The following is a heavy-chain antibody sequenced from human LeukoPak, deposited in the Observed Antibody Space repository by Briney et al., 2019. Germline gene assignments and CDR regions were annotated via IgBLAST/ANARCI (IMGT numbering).Heavy chain of an antibody. CDR2: IKPDGSEK. Sequence: PGGSLRLSCAASGFIFSRYWMTWVRQAPGKGLEWVANIKPDGSEKKYVDSVKGRFTISRDNAKNSLYLQMNSLRAEDTAIYYCARSGQHLFDFWGQGTLVTVSS. D-gene: IGHD6-13*01. V-gene: IGHV3-7*02. CDR3: ARSGQHLFDF. CDR1: GFIFSRYW. J-gene: IGHJ4*02.